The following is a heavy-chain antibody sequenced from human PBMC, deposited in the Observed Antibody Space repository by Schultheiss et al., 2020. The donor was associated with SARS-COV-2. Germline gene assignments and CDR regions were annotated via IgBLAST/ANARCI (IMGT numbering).Heavy chain of an antibody. D-gene: IGHD4-17*01. J-gene: IGHJ4*02. Sequence: SGPTLVKPTQTLTLTCTFSGFSLSTNGEGVGWVRQPPGEALEWLVFIYWDDDKRYSPSLKSRLTITKDTSKNQVVLTMTNMDPVDTGTYYCTQSPTTVQYFDYWGQGTLVTVSS. CDR3: TQSPTTVQYFDY. CDR2: IYWDDDK. CDR1: GFSLSTNGEG. V-gene: IGHV2-5*02.